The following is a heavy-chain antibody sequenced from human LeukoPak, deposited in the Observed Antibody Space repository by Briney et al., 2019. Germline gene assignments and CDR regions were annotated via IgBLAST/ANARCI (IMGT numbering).Heavy chain of an antibody. D-gene: IGHD2-15*01. CDR2: FDPEDGET. J-gene: IGHJ4*02. CDR3: ATPPECSSGSCLSY. V-gene: IGHV1-24*01. Sequence: ASVKVSCKVSGYTLTELSMHWVRQVPGKGLEWMGGFDPEDGETIYAQKFQGRVTMTRDTSISTAYVELSSLRFDDTAVYYCATPPECSSGSCLSYWGQGTLVTVSS. CDR1: GYTLTELS.